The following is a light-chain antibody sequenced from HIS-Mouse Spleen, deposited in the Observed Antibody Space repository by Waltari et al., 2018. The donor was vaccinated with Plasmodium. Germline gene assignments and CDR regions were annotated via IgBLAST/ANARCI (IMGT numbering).Light chain of an antibody. CDR1: QGISSY. Sequence: AIRMTQSPSSFPASTGDRVTITCRASQGISSYLAWYQQKPGKAPKLLIYAASTLQSGVPSRFSGRGAGTDFTLTISGLQSEDFATYYCQQYYSYPYTFGQGTKLEIK. CDR3: QQYYSYPYT. V-gene: IGKV1-8*01. J-gene: IGKJ2*01. CDR2: AAS.